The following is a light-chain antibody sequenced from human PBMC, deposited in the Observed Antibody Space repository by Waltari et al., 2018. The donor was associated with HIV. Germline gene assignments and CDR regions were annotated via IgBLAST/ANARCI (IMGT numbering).Light chain of an antibody. CDR1: STAPGCFYF. V-gene: IGLV2-23*02. J-gene: IGLJ3*02. Sequence: QSALTQPASVSGSPGHSIPVPCTRTSTAPGCFYFVSWYQPHPGKAPKLIIFDVFKRPAGVSERFSGSRSGNTASLTVSGLQAEDEADYYCCSYAGSRTWVFGGGTALTVL. CDR2: DVF. CDR3: CSYAGSRTWV.